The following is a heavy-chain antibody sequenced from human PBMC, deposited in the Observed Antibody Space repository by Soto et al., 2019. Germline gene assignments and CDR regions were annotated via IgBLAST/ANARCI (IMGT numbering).Heavy chain of an antibody. Sequence: EVQLLESGGGLVQPGGSLRLSCAASGFTFSSYAMRWVRQAPGKGLEWVSAISGSGDSTYYTDSVKGRFTISRDNSKNTLYLQMNSLRXXDTAVYYCARRGPGTYFDYWGQGTLVTVSS. J-gene: IGHJ4*02. CDR2: ISGSGDST. CDR1: GFTFSSYA. V-gene: IGHV3-23*01. CDR3: ARRGPGTYFDY. D-gene: IGHD6-13*01.